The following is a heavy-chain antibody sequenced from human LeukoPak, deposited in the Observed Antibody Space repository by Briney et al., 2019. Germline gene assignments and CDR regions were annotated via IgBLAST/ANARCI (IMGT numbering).Heavy chain of an antibody. J-gene: IGHJ4*02. D-gene: IGHD3-9*01. CDR2: ISGSDVST. V-gene: IGHV3-23*01. CDR3: ARTRVLRYFDWLLFDS. CDR1: GFTFSSYA. Sequence: GGSLRLSCAASGFTFSSYAMGWVRQAPGKGLEWVSAISGSDVSTYYADSVKSRFTISRDNSKSTLYLQMNSLRAEDTAVYYCARTRVLRYFDWLLFDSWGQGTLVTVSS.